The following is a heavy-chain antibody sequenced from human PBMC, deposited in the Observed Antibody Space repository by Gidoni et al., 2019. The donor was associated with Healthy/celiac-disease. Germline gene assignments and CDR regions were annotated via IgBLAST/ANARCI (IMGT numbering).Heavy chain of an antibody. J-gene: IGHJ3*02. V-gene: IGHV4-34*01. Sequence: QVQLQQWGAGLLKPSETLSLTCAVYGGSFSGYYWSWIRQPPGKGLEWIGEINHSGSTNYNPSLKSRVTISVDTSKNQFSLKLSSVTAADTAVYYCARGLRAFGGVIASGAFDIWGQGTMVTVSS. CDR3: ARGLRAFGGVIASGAFDI. D-gene: IGHD3-16*02. CDR1: GGSFSGYY. CDR2: INHSGST.